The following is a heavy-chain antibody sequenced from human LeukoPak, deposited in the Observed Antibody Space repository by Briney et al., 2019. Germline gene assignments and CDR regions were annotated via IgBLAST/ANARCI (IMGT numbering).Heavy chain of an antibody. CDR3: AKAPRSSDSSAVRGDY. J-gene: IGHJ4*02. CDR2: ISGSGGST. D-gene: IGHD6-19*01. V-gene: IGHV3-23*01. Sequence: PGGSLRLTCAASGFTFSSYAMSWVRQAPGKGLEWVSAISGSGGSTYYADSVKGRFTISRDNSKNTLYLQMNSLRAEDTAVYYCAKAPRSSDSSAVRGDYWGQGTLVTVSS. CDR1: GFTFSSYA.